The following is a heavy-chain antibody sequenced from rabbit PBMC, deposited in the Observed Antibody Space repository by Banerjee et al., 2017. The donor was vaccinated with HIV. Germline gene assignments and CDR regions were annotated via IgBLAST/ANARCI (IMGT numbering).Heavy chain of an antibody. Sequence: QSLEESGGDLVKPGASLTLTCTASGIDFSSYYRMCWVRQAPGRGLELIACIYTTSGSTWYASWVNGRFTISRSTSLNTVDLQMTSLTVADTATYFCARGITIVAAGVDYGLDLWGQGTLVTVS. CDR2: IYTTSGST. D-gene: IGHD4-1*01. V-gene: IGHV1S43*01. CDR1: GIDFSSYYR. J-gene: IGHJ6*01. CDR3: ARGITIVAAGVDYGLDL.